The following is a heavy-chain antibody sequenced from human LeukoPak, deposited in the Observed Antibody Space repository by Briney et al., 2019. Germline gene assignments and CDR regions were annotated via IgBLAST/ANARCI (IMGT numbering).Heavy chain of an antibody. CDR2: MFYRGST. CDR1: GVXISTSTYY. J-gene: IGHJ4*02. Sequence: SETLSLTCTVSGVXISTSTYYWAWIRQPPGKGLEWIGSMFYRGSTYYNPSLKSRVTISVDTSKNQFSLKLSSVTASDTAIFYCARQGGWGGAASLIEYWGQGTLVTVSS. CDR3: ARQGGWGGAASLIEY. D-gene: IGHD1-26*01. V-gene: IGHV4-39*01.